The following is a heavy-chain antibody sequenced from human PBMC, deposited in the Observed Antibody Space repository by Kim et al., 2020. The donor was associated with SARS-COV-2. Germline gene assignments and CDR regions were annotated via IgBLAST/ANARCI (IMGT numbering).Heavy chain of an antibody. CDR3: AREVSSSSGYYGYYYGMDV. D-gene: IGHD3-22*01. CDR2: IYYSGST. CDR1: GGSISSSSYY. V-gene: IGHV4-39*07. Sequence: SETLSLTCTVSGGSISSSSYYWGWIRQPPGKGLEWIGSIYYSGSTYYNPSLKSRVTISVDTSKNQFSLKLSSVTAADTAVYYCAREVSSSSGYYGYYYGMDVWGQGTTVTVSS. J-gene: IGHJ6*02.